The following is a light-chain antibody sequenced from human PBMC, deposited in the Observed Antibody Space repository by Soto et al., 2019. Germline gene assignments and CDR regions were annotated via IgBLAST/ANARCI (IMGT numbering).Light chain of an antibody. CDR3: QQYTSYSYT. CDR1: QSISSW. Sequence: DIQMTQSPSTLSASVGDRVTITCRASQSISSWLAWYQQKPGKAPKLLIYDASSLESGVPSRFSGSGSGTEFTLTISSVQPGDFATYYCQQYTSYSYTFGQGTRLEIK. V-gene: IGKV1-5*01. CDR2: DAS. J-gene: IGKJ2*01.